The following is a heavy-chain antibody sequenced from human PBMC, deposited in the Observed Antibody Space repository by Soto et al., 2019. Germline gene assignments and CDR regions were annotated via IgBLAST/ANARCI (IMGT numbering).Heavy chain of an antibody. Sequence: QVQLVQSGAEVKKPGASVKVSCKASGYTFTSYGISWVRQAPGQGLEWMGWISAYNGNTNYAQKLQGRVTMTTDTSTSTAYMERRSLRSDDTAVYYCARVTMVRGVTISPPDYWGQGTLVTVSS. CDR1: GYTFTSYG. CDR2: ISAYNGNT. J-gene: IGHJ4*02. D-gene: IGHD3-10*01. CDR3: ARVTMVRGVTISPPDY. V-gene: IGHV1-18*01.